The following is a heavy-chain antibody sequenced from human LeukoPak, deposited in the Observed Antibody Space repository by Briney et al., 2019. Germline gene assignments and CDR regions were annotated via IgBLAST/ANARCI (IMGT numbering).Heavy chain of an antibody. J-gene: IGHJ4*02. CDR1: GGSISSSNW. Sequence: PSGTLSLTCAVSGGSISSSNWWSWVRQPPGKGLEWIGEIYHSGSTNYNPSLKSRVTISVDKSKNQLSLKLSSVTAADTAVYYCAVQYYYGSGSYYGRLDYWGQGTLVTVSS. CDR3: AVQYYYGSGSYYGRLDY. D-gene: IGHD3-10*01. CDR2: IYHSGST. V-gene: IGHV4-4*02.